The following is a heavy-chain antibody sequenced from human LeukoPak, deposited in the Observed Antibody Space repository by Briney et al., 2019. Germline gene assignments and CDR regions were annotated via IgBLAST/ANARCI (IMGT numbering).Heavy chain of an antibody. CDR1: GSTFTDYY. V-gene: IGHV1-2*02. CDR3: AREHPCSGGSCYSHFDY. J-gene: IGHJ4*02. D-gene: IGHD2-15*01. Sequence: RASVKVSCKASGSTFTDYYMHWVRQAPGQGLEWMGWINPNSGGTNYAQKFQGRVTMTRDTSISTAYMELSRLRSDDTAVYYCAREHPCSGGSCYSHFDYWGQGTLVTVSS. CDR2: INPNSGGT.